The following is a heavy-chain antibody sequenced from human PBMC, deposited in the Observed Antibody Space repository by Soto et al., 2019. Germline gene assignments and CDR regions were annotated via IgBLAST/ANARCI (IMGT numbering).Heavy chain of an antibody. J-gene: IGHJ3*02. CDR2: IGTAGDT. CDR3: ARVSSTSLGLAFDI. V-gene: IGHV3-13*01. CDR1: GFTFSSHD. D-gene: IGHD2-2*01. Sequence: EVQLVESGGGLVQPGGSLRLSCAASGFTFSSHDMHWVRQATRKGLEWVSAIGTAGDTYYPGSVKGRFTISRENAKNSLYLQMNRLRAEDTAVYYCARVSSTSLGLAFDIWGQGTMVTVSS.